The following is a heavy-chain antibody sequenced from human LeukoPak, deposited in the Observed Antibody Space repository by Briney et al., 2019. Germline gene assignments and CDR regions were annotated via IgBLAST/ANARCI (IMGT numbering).Heavy chain of an antibody. Sequence: SETLSLTCTVSGGSISSYYWSWIRQPPGKGLEWIGYIDHTGITNYNPSLKSRVTISVDTSKNQFSLKLSSVTAADTAVYYCARGGPGLLHFDYWGQGTLVTVSS. CDR2: IDHTGIT. CDR3: ARGGPGLLHFDY. CDR1: GGSISSYY. V-gene: IGHV4-59*01. J-gene: IGHJ4*02. D-gene: IGHD2-15*01.